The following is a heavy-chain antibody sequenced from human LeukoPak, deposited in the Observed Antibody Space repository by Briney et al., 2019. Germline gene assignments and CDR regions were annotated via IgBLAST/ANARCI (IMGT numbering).Heavy chain of an antibody. CDR1: GGSISSSSYY. D-gene: IGHD2-2*02. J-gene: IGHJ4*02. CDR3: ARSPDCSSTSCYRGIYYFDY. CDR2: IYYSGST. V-gene: IGHV4-39*01. Sequence: KPSETLSLTCTVSGGSISSSSYYWGWIRQPPGKGLEWIGSIYYSGSTYYNPSLKSLVTISVHTSKNQFSLKLSSVTAADTAVYYCARSPDCSSTSCYRGIYYFDYWGQGTLVTVSS.